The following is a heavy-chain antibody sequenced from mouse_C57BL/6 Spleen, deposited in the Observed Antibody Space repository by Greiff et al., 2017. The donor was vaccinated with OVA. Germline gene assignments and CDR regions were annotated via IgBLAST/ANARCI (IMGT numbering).Heavy chain of an antibody. J-gene: IGHJ3*01. CDR1: GFTFSDYY. CDR3: ARHERGYGYSSWFAY. D-gene: IGHD2-2*01. Sequence: EVKLVESGGGLVQPGGSLKLSCAASGFTFSDYYMYWVRQTPEKRLAWVAYISNGGGSTYYPDTVKGRFTISRDNAKNTLYLQMSRLKSEDTAMYYCARHERGYGYSSWFAYWGQGTLVTVSA. CDR2: ISNGGGST. V-gene: IGHV5-12*01.